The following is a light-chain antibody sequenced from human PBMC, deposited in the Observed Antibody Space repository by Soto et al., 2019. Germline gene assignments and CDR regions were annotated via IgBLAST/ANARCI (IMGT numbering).Light chain of an antibody. J-gene: IGKJ1*01. Sequence: AIQMTQSPSSLSASVGDRVTITCRASQGIKNDLGWYQQKPGKAPKLLIYAASSLQSGVPSRFSGSGSGTDFILTISSLQPDDFATYYCLQDHNYPLTFGQGTKVEIK. V-gene: IGKV1-6*01. CDR3: LQDHNYPLT. CDR1: QGIKND. CDR2: AAS.